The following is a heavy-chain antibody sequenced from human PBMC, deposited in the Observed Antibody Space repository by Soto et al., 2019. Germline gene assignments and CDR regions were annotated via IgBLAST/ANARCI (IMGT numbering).Heavy chain of an antibody. CDR1: VGSMSSYY. Sequence: SESLSLACTVSVGSMSSYYWSWIRQPAGKGLEWIGRIYTSGSTNYNPSLKSRVTMSVDTSKNQFSLKLSSVTAADTAVYYCASSSLYGMDVWGQGTTVTVSS. J-gene: IGHJ6*02. CDR3: ASSSLYGMDV. CDR2: IYTSGST. V-gene: IGHV4-4*07.